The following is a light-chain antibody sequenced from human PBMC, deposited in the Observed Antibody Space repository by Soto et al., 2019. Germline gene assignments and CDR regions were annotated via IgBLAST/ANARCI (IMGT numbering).Light chain of an antibody. CDR2: GAF. J-gene: IGKJ1*01. V-gene: IGKV3-15*01. Sequence: EIVMTQSPATLSVSPGERATLSCRASQSIGSNLAWYQQKPGKAPKLLIYGAFTRPTGIPARFSGSGSGTEFTLTISSLQSEDFAVYYCQQSTNWHHPFGQGTKVEIK. CDR3: QQSTNWHHP. CDR1: QSIGSN.